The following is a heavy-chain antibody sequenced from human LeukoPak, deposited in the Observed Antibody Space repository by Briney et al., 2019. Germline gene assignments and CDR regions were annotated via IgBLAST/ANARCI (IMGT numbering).Heavy chain of an antibody. D-gene: IGHD3-22*01. CDR2: ISYDGSNK. Sequence: GRSLRLSCAASGFTFSSYAMHWVRQAPGKGLEWVAVISYDGSNKYYADSVKGRFTISRDNAQNLLYLQMNSLRVEDTAVYYSWLLIPDYGVDVWGRGIVVTVSS. V-gene: IGHV3-30*04. CDR3: WLLIPDYGVDV. CDR1: GFTFSSYA. J-gene: IGHJ6*02.